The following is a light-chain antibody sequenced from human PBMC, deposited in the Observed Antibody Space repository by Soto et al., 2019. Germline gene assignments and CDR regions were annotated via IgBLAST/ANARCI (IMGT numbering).Light chain of an antibody. J-gene: IGLJ1*01. CDR1: SSNIENNA. CDR2: YDD. Sequence: QSVLTQPPSVSEAPRQRVTISCSGSSSNIENNAVNWYKQLPGKAPKLLIYYDDLLPSGVSDRFSGSKSGTSASLAISGLQSEDEADYYCAAWDDSLNGQVFGTGTKVTVL. V-gene: IGLV1-36*01. CDR3: AAWDDSLNGQV.